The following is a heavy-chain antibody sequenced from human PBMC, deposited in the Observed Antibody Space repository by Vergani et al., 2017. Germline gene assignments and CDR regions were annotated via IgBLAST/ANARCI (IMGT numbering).Heavy chain of an antibody. D-gene: IGHD6-13*01. CDR3: ARDPLTYSSSWFDY. V-gene: IGHV3-21*01. CDR2: ISSSSSYI. CDR1: GFTFSSYS. J-gene: IGHJ4*02. Sequence: EVQLVESGGGLVKPGGSLRLSCAASGFTFSSYSMNWVRQAPGKGLEWVSSISSSSSYIHYADSVKGRFTISRDNAKNSLYLQMNSLRAEDTAVYYCARDPLTYSSSWFDYWGQGTLVTVSS.